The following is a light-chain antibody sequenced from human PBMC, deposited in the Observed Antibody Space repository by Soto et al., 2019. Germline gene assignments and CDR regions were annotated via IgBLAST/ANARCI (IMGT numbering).Light chain of an antibody. J-gene: IGKJ1*01. CDR2: DAS. CDR3: QQYHNWPRT. V-gene: IGKV3-15*01. CDR1: QSVSSN. Sequence: EILMTQSPATLSVSPGERATLSCRASQSVSSNLAWYQQKPGQAPRPLIYDASTRATGIPARFSGSGSGTEFTLTISSLQSEDFAIYYCQQYHNWPRTFGQGTKVEIK.